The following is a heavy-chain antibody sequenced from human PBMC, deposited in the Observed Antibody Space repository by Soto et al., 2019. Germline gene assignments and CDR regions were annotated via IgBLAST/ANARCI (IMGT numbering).Heavy chain of an antibody. CDR2: IYYSGST. CDR3: ARHEGDYGDD. CDR1: GGSISSSSYY. V-gene: IGHV4-39*01. Sequence: QLQLQESGPGLVKPSETLSLTCTVSGGSISSSSYYWGWIRQPPGKGLELIGSIYYSGSTYYNPSLKSRVTISVDTAKNQFSLKLSYVTAADTAVYYCARHEGDYGDDWGQGTLVTVSS. J-gene: IGHJ4*02. D-gene: IGHD4-17*01.